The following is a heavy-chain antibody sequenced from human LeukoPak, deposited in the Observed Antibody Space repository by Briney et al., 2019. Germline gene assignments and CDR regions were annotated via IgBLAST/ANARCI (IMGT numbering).Heavy chain of an antibody. V-gene: IGHV3-23*01. CDR1: GFTFSSYA. Sequence: GGSLRLSCAASGFTFSSYAMSWVRQAPGKGLEWVSAISGSGGSTYYADSVKGRFAISRDNSKSTLYLQMNSLRVEDTAVYYCVKDFGRNLGGPGYWGRGTLVTVSS. D-gene: IGHD3-10*01. CDR2: ISGSGGST. J-gene: IGHJ4*02. CDR3: VKDFGRNLGGPGY.